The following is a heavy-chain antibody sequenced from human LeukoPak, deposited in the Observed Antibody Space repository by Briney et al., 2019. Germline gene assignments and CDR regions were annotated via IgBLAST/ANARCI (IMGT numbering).Heavy chain of an antibody. D-gene: IGHD1-1*01. CDR3: ARDYPTSGIVTIFDC. Sequence: GGSLRLSCASSGFTFNKYAMTWVRQAPGKGLEWVSSITASGGSTYCADSVKGRFTISRDNSKNTLYLQMSSLRAEDTAVYYCARDYPTSGIVTIFDCWGQGTLVTVSS. J-gene: IGHJ4*02. CDR2: ITASGGST. CDR1: GFTFNKYA. V-gene: IGHV3-23*01.